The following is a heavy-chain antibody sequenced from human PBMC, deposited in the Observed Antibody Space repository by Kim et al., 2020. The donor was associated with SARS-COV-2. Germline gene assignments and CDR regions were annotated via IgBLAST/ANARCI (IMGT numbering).Heavy chain of an antibody. D-gene: IGHD1-26*01. V-gene: IGHV4-39*01. Sequence: SETLSLTCTVSGGSISSSSYYWGWIRQPPGKGLEWIGSIYYSGSTYYNPSLKSRVTISVDTSKNQFSLKLSSVTAADTAVYYCARHRGWELLPGYYFDYWGQGTLVTVSS. CDR2: IYYSGST. CDR1: GGSISSSSYY. CDR3: ARHRGWELLPGYYFDY. J-gene: IGHJ4*02.